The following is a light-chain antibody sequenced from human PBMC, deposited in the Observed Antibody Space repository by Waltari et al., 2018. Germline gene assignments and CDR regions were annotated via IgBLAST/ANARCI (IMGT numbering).Light chain of an antibody. CDR2: QVT. CDR3: SSYAGSYAVL. V-gene: IGLV2-8*01. CDR1: SSDIGDYNR. J-gene: IGLJ2*01. Sequence: QAALTQSPSVSGSPGQSVTISCTGTSSDIGDYNRVSWYQQHPDKAPQLMIYQVTKRPSGFSDRFSGSKSGNMASLTISGLQAEDDADYYCSSYAGSYAVLFGGGTRLTVL.